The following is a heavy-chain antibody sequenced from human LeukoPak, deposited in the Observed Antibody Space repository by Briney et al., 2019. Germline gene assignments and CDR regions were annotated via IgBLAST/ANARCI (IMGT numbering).Heavy chain of an antibody. CDR2: INPNSGGT. J-gene: IGHJ4*02. Sequence: ASVKVSXKASGYTFTGYYMHWVRQAPGQGLEWMGRINPNSGGTNYAQKFQGRVTMTRDTSISTAYMELSRLRSDDTAVYYCARSGIAAAVSDYWGQGTLVTVSS. V-gene: IGHV1-2*06. CDR1: GYTFTGYY. CDR3: ARSGIAAAVSDY. D-gene: IGHD6-13*01.